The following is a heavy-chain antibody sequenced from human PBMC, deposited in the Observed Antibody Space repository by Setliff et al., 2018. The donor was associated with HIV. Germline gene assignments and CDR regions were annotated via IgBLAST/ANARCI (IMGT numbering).Heavy chain of an antibody. J-gene: IGHJ2*01. V-gene: IGHV4-31*03. CDR2: VYYTGTT. CDR3: ARGWYCDL. CDR1: GDSLSSGSFY. Sequence: SETLSLTCTVSGDSLSSGSFYWSWIRQHPGQGTEWIGYVYYTGTTSYNASLKSRTLISVDTSKNQFFLKMSSVTAADTAVYFCARGWYCDLWGRGTRVTVSS.